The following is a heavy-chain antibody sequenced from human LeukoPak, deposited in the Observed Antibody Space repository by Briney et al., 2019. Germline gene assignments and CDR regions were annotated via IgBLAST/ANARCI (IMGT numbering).Heavy chain of an antibody. CDR1: GYSISSGYH. CDR2: IYHSGST. D-gene: IGHD5-18*01. Sequence: SETLSLTCAVSGYSISSGYHWGWIRQPPGKGLEWIGSIYHSGSTYYNPSLKSRVTISVDTSKNQFSLKLSSVTAADTAVYYCARQYSYGYGAFDIWGQGTMVTVSS. J-gene: IGHJ3*02. V-gene: IGHV4-38-2*01. CDR3: ARQYSYGYGAFDI.